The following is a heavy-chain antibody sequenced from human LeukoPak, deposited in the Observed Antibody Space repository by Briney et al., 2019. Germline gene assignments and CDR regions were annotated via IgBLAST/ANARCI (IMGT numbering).Heavy chain of an antibody. CDR2: MRYDGSTE. Sequence: GGSLRLSCAASGFTFSSYGMHWVRQAPGKGLEWVTFMRYDGSTEYYADSVKGRFTISRDNSNNTLYLQMNSLKTEDTAVYYCTTQRGFWTLPYYFDYWGQGTLVTVSS. CDR3: TTQRGFWTLPYYFDY. D-gene: IGHD3/OR15-3a*01. CDR1: GFTFSSYG. V-gene: IGHV3-30*02. J-gene: IGHJ4*02.